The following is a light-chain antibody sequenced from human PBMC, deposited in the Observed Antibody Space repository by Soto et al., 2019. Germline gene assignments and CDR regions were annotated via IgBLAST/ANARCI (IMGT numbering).Light chain of an antibody. CDR3: QQYGSSPIT. V-gene: IGKV3-20*01. CDR2: GAS. J-gene: IGKJ5*01. Sequence: EIVLTQSPGTLSLSPGERATLSCRASQSVSSSYLAWYQQKPDQAPRLLIYGASSRTTGIPDRFSGSGAGTNVTLTISRLEPEDFAVNYCQQYGSSPITFGQGTRLEIK. CDR1: QSVSSSY.